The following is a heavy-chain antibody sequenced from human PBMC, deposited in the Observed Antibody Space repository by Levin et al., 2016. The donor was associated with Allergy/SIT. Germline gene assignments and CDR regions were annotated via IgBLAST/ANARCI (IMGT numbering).Heavy chain of an antibody. Sequence: GESLKISCAASGFTFSSFGMHWVRQAPGKGLEWVAVIWYDGSNKYYADSVKGRFTISRDNSKNTLYLQMNSLRAEDTAVYYCARGEGRWNPFDYWGQGTLVTVSS. V-gene: IGHV3-33*01. CDR1: GFTFSSFG. CDR2: IWYDGSNK. J-gene: IGHJ4*02. CDR3: ARGEGRWNPFDY. D-gene: IGHD1-1*01.